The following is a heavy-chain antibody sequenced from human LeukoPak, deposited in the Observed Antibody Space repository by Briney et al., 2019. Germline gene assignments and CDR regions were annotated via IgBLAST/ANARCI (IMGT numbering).Heavy chain of an antibody. CDR2: IIPIFGTA. V-gene: IGHV1-69*01. CDR1: GGTFSSYA. J-gene: IGHJ4*02. D-gene: IGHD3-22*01. Sequence: ASVKVSFKASGGTFSSYAISWMRQAPGQGLEWMGGIIPIFGTANYAQKFQGRVTITADESTSTAYMELSSLRSEDTAVYYCARAPLYYDSTGYYPDHWAEGPLVTVSS. CDR3: ARAPLYYDSTGYYPDH.